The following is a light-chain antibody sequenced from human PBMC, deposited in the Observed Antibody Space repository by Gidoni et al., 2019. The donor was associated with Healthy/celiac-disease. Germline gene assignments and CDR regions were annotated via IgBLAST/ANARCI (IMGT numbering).Light chain of an antibody. CDR2: QDS. CDR1: KLGDKY. J-gene: IGLJ2*01. Sequence: SYELTQPPSVSVSPGQTASITCSGDKLGDKYACWYQQKPGQSPVLVIYQDSKRPSGIPERFSGSNSGNTATLTISGTQAMDEADYYCQAWDSSVFGGGTKLTVI. CDR3: QAWDSSV. V-gene: IGLV3-1*01.